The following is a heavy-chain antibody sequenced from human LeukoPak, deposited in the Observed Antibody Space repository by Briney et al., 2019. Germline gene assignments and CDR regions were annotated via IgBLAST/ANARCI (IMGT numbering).Heavy chain of an antibody. D-gene: IGHD4-17*01. CDR3: ARDTHTVTHYFDY. J-gene: IGHJ4*02. CDR1: GFTFSSYS. CDR2: ISSSSSYI. Sequence: GGSLRLSCAASGFTFSSYSMNWVRQAPGKGLEWVSSISSSSSYIYYADSVKGRFTISRDNAKNSLYLQMNSLRAEDTAVYYCARDTHTVTHYFDYWGQGTPVTVSS. V-gene: IGHV3-21*01.